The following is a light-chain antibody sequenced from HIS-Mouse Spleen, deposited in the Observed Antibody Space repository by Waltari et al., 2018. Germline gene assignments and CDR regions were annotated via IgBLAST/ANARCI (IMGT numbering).Light chain of an antibody. CDR3: QQYYSTPWT. CDR2: WAS. CDR1: QSVLYRSNNKNY. Sequence: DIVMTQSPDSLAVSLGERATINGKSTQSVLYRSNNKNYLAWYQQKPGQPPKLLIYWASTRESGVPDRFSGSGSGTDFTLTISSLQAEEVAVYYCQQYYSTPWTFGQGTKVEIK. J-gene: IGKJ1*01. V-gene: IGKV4-1*01.